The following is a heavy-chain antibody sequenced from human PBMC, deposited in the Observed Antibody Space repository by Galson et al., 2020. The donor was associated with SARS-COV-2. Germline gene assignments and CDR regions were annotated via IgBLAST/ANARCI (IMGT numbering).Heavy chain of an antibody. Sequence: GGSLRLSCAASGFNFSSYAMHWVRQAPGKGLEWVAVISYDGSNKYYADSVKGRFTISRDNSKNTLYLQMNSLRAEDTAVYYCARGLAVAGPFDYWGQGTLVTVSS. D-gene: IGHD6-19*01. CDR3: ARGLAVAGPFDY. CDR1: GFNFSSYA. V-gene: IGHV3-30-3*01. J-gene: IGHJ4*02. CDR2: ISYDGSNK.